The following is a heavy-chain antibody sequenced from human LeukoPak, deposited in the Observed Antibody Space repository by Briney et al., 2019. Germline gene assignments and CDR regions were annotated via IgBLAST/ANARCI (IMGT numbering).Heavy chain of an antibody. Sequence: GRSLRLSCAASGFTFSDYGMHWVRQAPGKGLEWVAVISYDGSNKYYADSVKGRFTISKDNSKNTLYLQMNSLRAEDTAVYYCAARGYSYGYAFDYWGQGTLVAVSS. V-gene: IGHV3-30*03. CDR1: GFTFSDYG. D-gene: IGHD5-18*01. J-gene: IGHJ4*02. CDR3: AARGYSYGYAFDY. CDR2: ISYDGSNK.